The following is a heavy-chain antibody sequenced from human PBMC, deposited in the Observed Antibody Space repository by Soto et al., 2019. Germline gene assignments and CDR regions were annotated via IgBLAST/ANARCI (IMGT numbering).Heavy chain of an antibody. CDR2: IYYSGST. V-gene: IGHV4-31*03. D-gene: IGHD2-2*01. Sequence: QVQLQESGPGLVKPSQTLSLTCTVSGGSISSGGYYWSWIRQHPGKGLEWIGYIYYSGSTYYNPYLKSRVTISIDTSKDQFPLKLSSVTAADTAVYYCAVSRDGYSMDVWGQGTTVTVSS. J-gene: IGHJ6*02. CDR1: GGSISSGGYY. CDR3: AVSRDGYSMDV.